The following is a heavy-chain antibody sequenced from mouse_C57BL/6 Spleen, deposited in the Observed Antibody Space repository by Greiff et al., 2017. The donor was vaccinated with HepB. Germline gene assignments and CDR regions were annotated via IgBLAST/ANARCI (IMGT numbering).Heavy chain of an antibody. V-gene: IGHV3-2*02. CDR1: GYSITSGYG. CDR2: ISYSGST. CDR3: ARTARIKY. J-gene: IGHJ2*01. Sequence: EVKLQESEPGLVKPSQSLSLTCTVTGYSITSGYGWNWIRQFPGNKLEWMGYISYSGSTNYNPSLKSRISITRDTSKNHFFLQLNSVTTEDTATYYCARTARIKYWGQGTTLTVSS. D-gene: IGHD1-2*01.